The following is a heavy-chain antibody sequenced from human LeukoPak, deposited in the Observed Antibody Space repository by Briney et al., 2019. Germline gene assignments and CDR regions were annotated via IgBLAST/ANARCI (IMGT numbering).Heavy chain of an antibody. CDR1: GFTFTSSA. CDR2: IVVGSGNT. J-gene: IGHJ6*02. CDR3: AAGSSWGGGYFYYYGMDV. Sequence: GASVKVSCKASGFTFTSSAMQWVRQARGQRLEWIGWIVVGSGNTNYAQKFQERVTITRDMSTSTAYMELSSLRSEDTTVYYCAAGSSWGGGYFYYYGMDVWGQGTTVTVSS. D-gene: IGHD6-13*01. V-gene: IGHV1-58*02.